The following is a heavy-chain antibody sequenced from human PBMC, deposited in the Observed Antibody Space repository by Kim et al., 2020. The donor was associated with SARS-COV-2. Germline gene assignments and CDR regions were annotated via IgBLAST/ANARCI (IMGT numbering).Heavy chain of an antibody. D-gene: IGHD3-22*01. J-gene: IGHJ4*02. V-gene: IGHV4-34*01. Sequence: STNYSPSLKSRLTISIDTSKNHLSLKRTSVTAAETAVYYCARGVSTTGFDYWGQGTLVTVSS. CDR2: ST. CDR3: ARGVSTTGFDY.